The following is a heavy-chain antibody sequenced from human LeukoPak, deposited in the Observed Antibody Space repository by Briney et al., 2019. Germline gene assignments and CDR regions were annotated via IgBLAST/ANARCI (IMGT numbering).Heavy chain of an antibody. CDR3: ANTPGY. Sequence: GGSLRLSCAASGFTFSSYAMSWVRQAPGKGLEWVSGISSNGASTYYVDSVKGRFTISRDNSKNTLFLQMNSLRAEDTAVYYCANTPGYWGQGTLVTVSS. CDR1: GFTFSSYA. CDR2: ISSNGAST. V-gene: IGHV3-23*01. J-gene: IGHJ4*02.